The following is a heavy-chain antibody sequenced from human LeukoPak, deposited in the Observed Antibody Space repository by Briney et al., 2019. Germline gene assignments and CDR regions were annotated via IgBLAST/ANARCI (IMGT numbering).Heavy chain of an antibody. V-gene: IGHV3-23*01. Sequence: PGGSLRLSCAASGFTFSSYGMSWVRQAPGKGLEWVSAISGSGGSTYYADSVKGRFTISRDNSKSTLYLQMNSLRAEDTAVYYCAKAPRPWEPRYYYMDVWGKGTTVTISS. CDR2: ISGSGGST. J-gene: IGHJ6*03. CDR1: GFTFSSYG. D-gene: IGHD1-26*01. CDR3: AKAPRPWEPRYYYMDV.